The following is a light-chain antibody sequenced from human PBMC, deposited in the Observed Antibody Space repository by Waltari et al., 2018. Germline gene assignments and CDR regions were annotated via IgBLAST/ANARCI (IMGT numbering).Light chain of an antibody. V-gene: IGLV1-44*01. Sequence: QSVLTQPPSASGTPGQRVTISCSGSSSNIGTHDVTWYQQLPGTAPKLLIYSDNQRPSGVPDRFSGSKSGTSASLAISGLQSEDEAAYYCAAWDDSLNGFVVFGGGTQLTVL. CDR1: SSNIGTHD. J-gene: IGLJ2*01. CDR2: SDN. CDR3: AAWDDSLNGFVV.